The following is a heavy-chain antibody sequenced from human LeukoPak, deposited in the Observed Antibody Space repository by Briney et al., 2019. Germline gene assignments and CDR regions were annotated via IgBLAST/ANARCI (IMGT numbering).Heavy chain of an antibody. CDR1: GINFNNAW. D-gene: IGHD4-17*01. CDR3: TTGTLTSDY. V-gene: IGHV3-15*01. CDR2: IKSKSDGVTT. Sequence: GSLRLSCAASGINFNNAWMNWVRQAPGKGLEWVGRIKSKSDGVTTDNAAPVKGRFTISKDDSKNTLYLQMNSLKTEDTGIYYCTTGTLTSDYWGQGTLVTVSS. J-gene: IGHJ4*02.